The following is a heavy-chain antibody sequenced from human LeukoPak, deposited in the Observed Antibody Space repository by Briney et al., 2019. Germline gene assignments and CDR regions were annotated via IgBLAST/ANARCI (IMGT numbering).Heavy chain of an antibody. CDR2: IKQDGSEK. Sequence: GGSLRLSCAASGFSVSDNYVTWVRQPPGKGLEWVANIKQDGSEKYYVDSVKGRFTISRDDPKNSLYLQMNSLRAEDTAVYYCARGPSEGSGWYSYYFDYWGQGTLVTVSS. CDR1: GFSVSDNY. CDR3: ARGPSEGSGWYSYYFDY. V-gene: IGHV3-7*01. D-gene: IGHD6-19*01. J-gene: IGHJ4*02.